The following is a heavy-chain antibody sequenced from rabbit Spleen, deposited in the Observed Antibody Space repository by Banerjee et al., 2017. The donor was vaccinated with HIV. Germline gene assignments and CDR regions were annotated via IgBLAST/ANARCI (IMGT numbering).Heavy chain of an antibody. V-gene: IGHV1S45*01. Sequence: QEQLVESGGGLVQPEGSLTLTCTVSGFSFSSSYWICWVRQAPGKGLEWIGCINTITGKTVYATWAKGRFTISRASSTTVFLQMTSLAAADTATYFCARDLPEIIGWNFGFWGPGTLVTVS. J-gene: IGHJ3*01. CDR2: INTITGKT. CDR3: ARDLPEIIGWNFGF. D-gene: IGHD1-1*01. CDR1: GFSFSSSYW.